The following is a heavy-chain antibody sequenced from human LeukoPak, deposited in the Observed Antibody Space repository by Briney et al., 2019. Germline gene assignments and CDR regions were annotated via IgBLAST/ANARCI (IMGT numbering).Heavy chain of an antibody. CDR2: ISSDGATT. V-gene: IGHV3-74*01. J-gene: IGHJ4*02. CDR1: GFTASTYW. Sequence: GGSLRLSCAASGFTASTYWMHWVRQVPGKGLVRVSGISSDGATTHYADSVKGRFTISRDNAKNTLYLQMNSLRVEDTAVYYCARGSGFGVWGQGTLVTVSS. D-gene: IGHD3-9*01. CDR3: ARGSGFGV.